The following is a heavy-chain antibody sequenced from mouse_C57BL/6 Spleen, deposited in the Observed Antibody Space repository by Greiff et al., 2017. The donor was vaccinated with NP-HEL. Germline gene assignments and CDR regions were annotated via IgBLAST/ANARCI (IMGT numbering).Heavy chain of an antibody. CDR1: GYTFTSYW. D-gene: IGHD1-1*01. Sequence: VQLQQSGAELVKPGASVKLSCKASGYTFTSYWMHWVKQRPGKGLEWIGMIHPNSGSTNFNEKFKSKATLTVDKSSSTAYMQLSSLTSEDSAVYYCARSHGSRTDWYFDVWGTGTTVTVSS. J-gene: IGHJ1*03. V-gene: IGHV1-64*01. CDR2: IHPNSGST. CDR3: ARSHGSRTDWYFDV.